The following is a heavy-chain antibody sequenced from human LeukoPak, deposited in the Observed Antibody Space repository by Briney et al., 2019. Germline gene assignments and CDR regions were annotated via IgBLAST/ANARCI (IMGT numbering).Heavy chain of an antibody. CDR1: GFTFSSYW. D-gene: IGHD1-26*01. Sequence: GGSLRLSCVASGFTFSSYWMHWVRQDPRKGLVWVSRINGDGRNINYADSVRGRFTISRDNAKNTVDLQMNSLRAEDTAVYYCARDRSGSHYYIDVWGKGTTVTVSS. J-gene: IGHJ6*03. CDR2: INGDGRNI. CDR3: ARDRSGSHYYIDV. V-gene: IGHV3-74*01.